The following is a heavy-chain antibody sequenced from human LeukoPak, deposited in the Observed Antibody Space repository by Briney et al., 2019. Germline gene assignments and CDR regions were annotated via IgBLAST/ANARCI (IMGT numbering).Heavy chain of an antibody. CDR3: ARGSQSYYFDY. Sequence: GGSLRLSRAASGFTFDDYGMSWVRQAPGKGLEWVSGINWNGGSTAYADSVKGRFTISRDNAKNSLYLEMNSLRAEDTALYYCARGSQSYYFDYWGQGTLVTVSS. J-gene: IGHJ4*02. V-gene: IGHV3-20*04. CDR2: INWNGGST. CDR1: GFTFDDYG.